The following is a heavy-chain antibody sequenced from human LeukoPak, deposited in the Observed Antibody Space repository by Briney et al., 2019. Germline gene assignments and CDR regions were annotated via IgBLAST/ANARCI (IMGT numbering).Heavy chain of an antibody. V-gene: IGHV3-21*01. Sequence: SGGSLRLSCATSGFTFNDYAMYWVRQAPGKGLEWVSSISSSSSYIYYADSVKGRFTISRDNAKNSLYLQMNSLTAEDTAVYYCARDTITMVRGITGMGYWGQGTLVTVSS. CDR2: ISSSSSYI. D-gene: IGHD3-10*01. CDR3: ARDTITMVRGITGMGY. J-gene: IGHJ4*02. CDR1: GFTFNDYA.